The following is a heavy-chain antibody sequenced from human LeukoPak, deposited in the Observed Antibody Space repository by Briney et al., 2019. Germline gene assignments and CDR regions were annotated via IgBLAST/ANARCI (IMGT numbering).Heavy chain of an antibody. CDR2: INEDGSST. D-gene: IGHD3-10*01. J-gene: IGHJ4*02. V-gene: IGHV3-74*01. Sequence: AGGSLRLSCAASGYTFSRYWMHWVRQGPGKGLVWVSRINEDGSSTSYAESVRGRFTISRDNAKNTLYLQMSSLRAEDAAVYYCTTDTFGARDSWGQGTLVTVSS. CDR3: TTDTFGARDS. CDR1: GYTFSRYW.